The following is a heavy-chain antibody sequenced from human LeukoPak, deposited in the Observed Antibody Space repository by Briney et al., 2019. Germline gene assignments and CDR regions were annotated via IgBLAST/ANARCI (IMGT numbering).Heavy chain of an antibody. Sequence: GGSLRLSCAASGFTFSGYDMHWVRQAPGKGLEWVALIRSDGSDKYYADSVKGRFTISRDNSKNTLHLQMNSLRAEDTAVYYRARGASSITMTNWGQGTLVTVSS. CDR2: IRSDGSDK. D-gene: IGHD3-22*01. CDR3: ARGASSITMTN. V-gene: IGHV3-30*02. J-gene: IGHJ4*02. CDR1: GFTFSGYD.